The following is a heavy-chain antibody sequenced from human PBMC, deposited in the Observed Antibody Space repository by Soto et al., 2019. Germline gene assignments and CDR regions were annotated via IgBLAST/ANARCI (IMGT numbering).Heavy chain of an antibody. CDR1: GFTFSRDW. D-gene: IGHD3-10*01. CDR3: ARGGLGNYYNDY. J-gene: IGHJ4*02. Sequence: EVQLVESGGGLVQPGGSLRLSCAASGFTFSRDWMHWVRQSPGKGLVWVSRIKGDGTITNYADSVTGRFTTSRDNAKNTVYLQLNSLTTEDTAVYYCARGGLGNYYNDYWGQGTLVTVSS. CDR2: IKGDGTIT. V-gene: IGHV3-74*01.